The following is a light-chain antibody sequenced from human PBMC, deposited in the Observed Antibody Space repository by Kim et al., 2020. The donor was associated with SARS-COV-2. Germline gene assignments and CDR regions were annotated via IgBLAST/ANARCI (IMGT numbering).Light chain of an antibody. CDR2: DVT. CDR1: NSDIGAYNY. Sequence: QSALTQPASVSGSPRQSITISCTGTNSDIGAYNYVSWYQQHPGKAPQLLIYDVTYRPSGISARFSGSKSGNTASLTISWLQAEDDADYYCGSYTTNSAWVFGGGTQLTVL. CDR3: GSYTTNSAWV. V-gene: IGLV2-14*01. J-gene: IGLJ3*02.